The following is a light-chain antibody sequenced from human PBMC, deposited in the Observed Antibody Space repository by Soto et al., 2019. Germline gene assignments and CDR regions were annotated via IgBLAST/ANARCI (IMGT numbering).Light chain of an antibody. CDR2: VNNDGTH. CDR3: QTWGSGIQV. Sequence: QLVLTQSPSASAFPGASVKLTCTLSSRHSTYAIAWHQHQADRGPRFLMKVNNDGTHIKGDGIPYRFSGSSSGAERYLTISSLQSEDEADYYCQTWGSGIQVFGGGTKVTVL. V-gene: IGLV4-69*01. CDR1: SRHSTYA. J-gene: IGLJ2*01.